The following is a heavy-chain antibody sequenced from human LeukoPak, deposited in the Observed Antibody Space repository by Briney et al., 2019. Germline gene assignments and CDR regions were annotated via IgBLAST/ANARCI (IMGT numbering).Heavy chain of an antibody. D-gene: IGHD2-2*03. CDR3: VKDDAGYCSSTSCDRAFDY. CDR1: GFTFDDYT. Sequence: GGSLRLSCAASGFTFDDYTMHWVRQAPGKGLEWVSLISWDGGSTYYADSVKGRFNISRDNSKNSLYLQMNSLRTEDTALYYCVKDDAGYCSSTSCDRAFDYWGQGTLVTVSS. CDR2: ISWDGGST. J-gene: IGHJ4*02. V-gene: IGHV3-43*01.